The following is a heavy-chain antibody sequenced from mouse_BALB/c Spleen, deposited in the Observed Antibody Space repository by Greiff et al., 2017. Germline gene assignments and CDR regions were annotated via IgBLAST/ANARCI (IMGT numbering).Heavy chain of an antibody. Sequence: EVKLQESGPGLVKPSQSLSLTCTVTGYSITSDYAWNWIRQFPGNKLEWMGYISYSGSTSYNPSLKSRISITRDTSKNQFFLQLNSVTTEDTATYYCARSGVGRSPFAYWGQGTLVTVSA. D-gene: IGHD4-1*01. CDR1: GYSITSDYA. CDR3: ARSGVGRSPFAY. V-gene: IGHV3-2*02. CDR2: ISYSGST. J-gene: IGHJ3*01.